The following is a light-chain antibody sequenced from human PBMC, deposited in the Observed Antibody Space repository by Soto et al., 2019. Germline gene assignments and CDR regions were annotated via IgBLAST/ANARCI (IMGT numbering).Light chain of an antibody. V-gene: IGKV3D-15*01. CDR3: QQYNNWPLT. J-gene: IGKJ4*01. Sequence: EIVMTQSPATLSVSPGERATLSCRASQSVSSNLAWYQQKPGQAPRLLISGASTRATGIPARFSGSGSGTEFTLTISSLQSEDFAVYYCQQYNNWPLTFGGATKVEIK. CDR1: QSVSSN. CDR2: GAS.